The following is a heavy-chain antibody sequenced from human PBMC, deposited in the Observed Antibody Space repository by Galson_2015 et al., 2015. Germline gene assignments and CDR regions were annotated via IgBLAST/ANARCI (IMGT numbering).Heavy chain of an antibody. CDR3: ARVWSLEVTLPIGFDP. V-gene: IGHV1-18*01. Sequence: SVKVSCKASGGTFSSYAISWVRQAPGQGLEWMGWISAYNGNTNYAQKLQGRVTMTTDTSTSTAYMELRSLRSDDTAVYYCARVWSLEVTLPIGFDPWGQGTLVTVSS. J-gene: IGHJ5*02. CDR2: ISAYNGNT. CDR1: GGTFSSYA. D-gene: IGHD2-21*02.